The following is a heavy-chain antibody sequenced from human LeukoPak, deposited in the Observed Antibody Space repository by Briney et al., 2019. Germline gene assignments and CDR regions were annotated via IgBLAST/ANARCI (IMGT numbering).Heavy chain of an antibody. D-gene: IGHD6-13*01. V-gene: IGHV1-69*06. CDR1: GGTFSSYA. CDR3: ARVVGLTGYSSSWYSGYYYYMDV. J-gene: IGHJ6*03. Sequence: SVKVSCKASGGTFSSYAISWVRQAPGQGLEWMGGIIPIFGTTNYAQKFQDRVTITADKSTSTAYMELSSLRSEDTAVYYCARVVGLTGYSSSWYSGYYYYMDVWGKGTTVTISS. CDR2: IIPIFGTT.